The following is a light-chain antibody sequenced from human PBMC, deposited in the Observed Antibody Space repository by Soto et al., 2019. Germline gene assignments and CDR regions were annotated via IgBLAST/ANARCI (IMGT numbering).Light chain of an antibody. J-gene: IGKJ4*01. V-gene: IGKV3-20*01. Sequence: EIVLTQSPGTLSLSPGERATLSCRASQSVSSSYLAWYQQKPGQAPRLLIYGASSRATGIPDRFSGSGSGTYFTLTISRLEPEDCAVYYCQKYGSSPPLTFGGGTKVEIK. CDR2: GAS. CDR1: QSVSSSY. CDR3: QKYGSSPPLT.